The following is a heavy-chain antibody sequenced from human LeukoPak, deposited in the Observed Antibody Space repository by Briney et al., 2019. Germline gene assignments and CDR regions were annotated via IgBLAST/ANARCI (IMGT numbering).Heavy chain of an antibody. Sequence: GGSLRLSCAGSGFTFSSYGMHRVRQAPGKGLEWVAFIRYDGSNKYYADSVKGRFTISRDNSKNTLYLQMNSLRAEDTAVYYCAKDQGCLLHYNWFDPWGQGTLVTVSS. CDR1: GFTFSSYG. V-gene: IGHV3-30*02. CDR2: IRYDGSNK. D-gene: IGHD3-22*01. CDR3: AKDQGCLLHYNWFDP. J-gene: IGHJ5*02.